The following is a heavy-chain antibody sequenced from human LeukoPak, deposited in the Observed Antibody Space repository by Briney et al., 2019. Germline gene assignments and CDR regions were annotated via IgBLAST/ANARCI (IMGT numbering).Heavy chain of an antibody. CDR2: ISYDGSNK. Sequence: GGSLRLSCAASGFTFRSYAMHWVRQAPGKGLEWVAVISYDGSNKYYADSVKGRFTISRDNSKNTLYLQMNSLRAEDTAVYYCARNDYGDYYFDYWGQGTLVTVSS. V-gene: IGHV3-30*04. CDR1: GFTFRSYA. D-gene: IGHD4-17*01. CDR3: ARNDYGDYYFDY. J-gene: IGHJ4*02.